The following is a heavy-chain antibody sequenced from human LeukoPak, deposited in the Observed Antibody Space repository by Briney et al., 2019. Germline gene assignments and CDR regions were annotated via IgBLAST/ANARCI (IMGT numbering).Heavy chain of an antibody. V-gene: IGHV3-23*01. D-gene: IGHD3-3*01. CDR1: GFTFGDHS. Sequence: GGSLRLSCTASGFTFGDHSVSWFRQAPGKGLEWVSSISSGSASIYYADSVKGRFTISRDNTRDTLYLQMNSLRAEDTAIYYCAKDRTWFGGQLATCDIWGQGTMVTVSS. CDR3: AKDRTWFGGQLATCDI. CDR2: ISSGSASI. J-gene: IGHJ3*02.